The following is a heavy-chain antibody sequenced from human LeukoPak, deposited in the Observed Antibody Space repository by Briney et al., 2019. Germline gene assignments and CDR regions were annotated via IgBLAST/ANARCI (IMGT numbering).Heavy chain of an antibody. D-gene: IGHD3-10*01. V-gene: IGHV4-59*01. CDR1: GGSISSYY. J-gene: IGHJ6*02. CDR3: ARDYYGSGSYYKTHYYYYGMDV. Sequence: PSETLSLTCTVSGGSISSYYWSWIRQPPGKGLEWIGYIYYSGSTNYNPSLKSRVTISVDTSKNQFSLKLSSVTAADTAVYYCARDYYGSGSYYKTHYYYYGMDVWGQGTTVTVSS. CDR2: IYYSGST.